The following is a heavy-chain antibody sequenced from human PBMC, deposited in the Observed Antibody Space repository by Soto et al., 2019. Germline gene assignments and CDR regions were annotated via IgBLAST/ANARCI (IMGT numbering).Heavy chain of an antibody. CDR1: GGTFSSYA. J-gene: IGHJ4*02. CDR3: ARRGQYSSSPPLGY. D-gene: IGHD6-6*01. CDR2: ISAYNGNT. V-gene: IGHV1-18*01. Sequence: ASVKVSCKASGGTFSSYAISWVRQAPGQGLEWMGGISAYNGNTNYAQKLQGRVTMTTDTSTSTAYMELRSLRSDDTAVYYCARRGQYSSSPPLGYWGQGTMVTVYS.